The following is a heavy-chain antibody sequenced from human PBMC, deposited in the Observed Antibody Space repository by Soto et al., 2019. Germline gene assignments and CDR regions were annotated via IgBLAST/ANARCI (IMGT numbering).Heavy chain of an antibody. Sequence: QVQLRESGPGLVKPSQTLSLTCTVSGGSISSGEYFWSWIRQPPGKGLEWIGYIYHTGSTYYNPSLKSRITISVDTSKNQISLKLTSLTAADTAVYYCARGVQSWGQGTPVTVSS. D-gene: IGHD6-6*01. V-gene: IGHV4-30-4*01. J-gene: IGHJ5*02. CDR3: ARGVQS. CDR1: GGSISSGEYF. CDR2: IYHTGST.